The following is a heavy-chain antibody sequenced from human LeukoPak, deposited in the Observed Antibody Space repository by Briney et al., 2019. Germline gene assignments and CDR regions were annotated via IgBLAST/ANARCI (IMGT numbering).Heavy chain of an antibody. V-gene: IGHV3-48*03. Sequence: PGGSLRLSCAASGFTFSSYEMNWVRQAPGKGLEWVSYISSSGSTINYADSVKGRFTISRDNAKNSLYLQMNNLRAEDTAVYYCARGGGVYYYYYGMDVWGKGTTVTVSS. CDR2: ISSSGSTI. CDR1: GFTFSSYE. CDR3: ARGGGVYYYYYGMDV. D-gene: IGHD2-8*01. J-gene: IGHJ6*04.